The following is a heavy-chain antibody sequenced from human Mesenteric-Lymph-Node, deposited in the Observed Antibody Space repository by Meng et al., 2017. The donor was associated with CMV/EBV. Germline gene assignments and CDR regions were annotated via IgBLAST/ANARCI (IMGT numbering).Heavy chain of an antibody. CDR2: INSDGSVT. Sequence: GGSLRLSCAASGFSFSNYWMDWVRQVPGKGLGWVSRINSDGSVTTYADSVKGRFTISRDNAKNTLYLQMNSLRVDDSAVYYCASPAGSWGQGTLVTVSS. V-gene: IGHV3-74*03. J-gene: IGHJ5*02. CDR3: ASPAGS. D-gene: IGHD6-25*01. CDR1: GFSFSNYW.